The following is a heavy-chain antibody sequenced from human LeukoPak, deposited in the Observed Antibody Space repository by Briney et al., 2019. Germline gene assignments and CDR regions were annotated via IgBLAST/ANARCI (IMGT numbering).Heavy chain of an antibody. D-gene: IGHD6-6*01. CDR1: GYIFTGYY. J-gene: IGHJ4*02. V-gene: IGHV1-2*02. CDR3: ARSIAARGGSDY. CDR2: INPNSGDT. Sequence: ASVKVSCKASGYIFTGYYMHWVRQAPGQGLEWMGWINPNSGDTNYAQKFQGRVTMTRDTSISTAYMELSRLRSDDTAVYYCARSIAARGGSDYWGQGTLVTVSS.